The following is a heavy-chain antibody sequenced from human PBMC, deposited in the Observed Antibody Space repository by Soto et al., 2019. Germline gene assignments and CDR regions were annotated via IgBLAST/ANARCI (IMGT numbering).Heavy chain of an antibody. J-gene: IGHJ4*02. CDR2: IRSKAYGGTT. V-gene: IGHV3-49*04. CDR1: GFTFGDYV. Sequence: PRLSCTASGFTFGDYVMSWVRQAPGKGLEWVGFIRSKAYGGTTEYAASVKGRFTISRDDSKSIAYLQMNSLKTEDTAVYYCTRNPWGLDEVYYFDYWGQGTLVTVSS. CDR3: TRNPWGLDEVYYFDY. D-gene: IGHD3-16*01.